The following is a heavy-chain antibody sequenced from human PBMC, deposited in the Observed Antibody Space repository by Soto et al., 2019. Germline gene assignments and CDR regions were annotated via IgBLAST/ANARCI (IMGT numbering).Heavy chain of an antibody. Sequence: QVQLVQSGAEVRKSGSSVKVSCKAAGGTFSDYALSWVRQAPGQGLEWMGGIIPMFATTNYAQKFQGRVSITADESVTTAHMELSSLKSEDTAVYYCARGRWIVFRSTWNIYWYYNMDVWGQGTTVTVSS. CDR3: ARGRWIVFRSTWNIYWYYNMDV. CDR2: IIPMFATT. J-gene: IGHJ6*02. V-gene: IGHV1-69*01. CDR1: GGTFSDYA. D-gene: IGHD2-2*03.